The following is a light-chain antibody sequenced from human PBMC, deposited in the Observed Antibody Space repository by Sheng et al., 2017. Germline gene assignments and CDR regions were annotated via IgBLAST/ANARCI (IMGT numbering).Light chain of an antibody. CDR3: QQYYSTNS. V-gene: IGKV1-NL1*01. CDR1: QGIGNA. CDR2: GAS. J-gene: IGKJ2*03. Sequence: DIQVTQSPSSLSASVGDRVTITCRASQGIGNALAWYQQKPGEAPKLLVNGASRLESGVPSRFSGSRSGTDYTLTISSLQPEDFATYYCQQYYSTNSFGQGTKLEIK.